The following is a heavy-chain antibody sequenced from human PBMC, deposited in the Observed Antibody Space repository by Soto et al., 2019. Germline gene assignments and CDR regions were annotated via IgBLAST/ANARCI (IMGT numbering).Heavy chain of an antibody. CDR2: IVPIFGTT. Sequence: QVQLVQSGAEVKKPGSSVKVSCKVSGGTFSNYAIDWVRLAPGHGLEWMGGIVPIFGTTYYTQKFQGRATIIAADSTTTAYLEMSSLRSEDTAISYCARVEAVAGLYNYHGLDVWGQGTAVTVSS. V-gene: IGHV1-69*12. CDR1: GGTFSNYA. D-gene: IGHD6-19*01. CDR3: ARVEAVAGLYNYHGLDV. J-gene: IGHJ6*02.